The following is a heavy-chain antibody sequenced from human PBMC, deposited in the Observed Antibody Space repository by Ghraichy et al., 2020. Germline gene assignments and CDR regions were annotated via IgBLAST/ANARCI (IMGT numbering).Heavy chain of an antibody. V-gene: IGHV3-7*01. CDR3: ARDYYDSSGYYDLPDY. Sequence: GGSLRLSCAASGFTFSSYWMSWVRQAPGKGLEWVANIKQDGSEKYYVYSVKGRFTISRDNAKNSLYLQMNRLRAEDTAVYYCARDYYDSSGYYDLPDYWGQGTLVTVSS. CDR2: IKQDGSEK. CDR1: GFTFSSYW. D-gene: IGHD3-22*01. J-gene: IGHJ4*02.